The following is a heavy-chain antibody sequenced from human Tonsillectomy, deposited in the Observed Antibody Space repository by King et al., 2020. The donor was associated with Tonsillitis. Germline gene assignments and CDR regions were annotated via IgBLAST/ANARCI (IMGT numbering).Heavy chain of an antibody. J-gene: IGHJ4*02. CDR2: MFYSGNS. CDR3: ASQNSYDSSWHTRFDY. D-gene: IGHD3-16*01. CDR1: GGSISNYY. V-gene: IGHV4-59*03. Sequence: QVQLQESGPGLVKPSETLSLTCTVSGGSISNYYWSWIRQPPGKGLEWIGYMFYSGNSNYNPSLKGRVTISIDTSKNQFSLKLSSVTAADTAVYYCASQNSYDSSWHTRFDYWGQGTLVTVSS.